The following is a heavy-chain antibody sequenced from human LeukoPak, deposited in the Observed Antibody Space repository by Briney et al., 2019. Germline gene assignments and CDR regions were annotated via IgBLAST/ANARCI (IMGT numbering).Heavy chain of an antibody. V-gene: IGHV1-2*02. CDR2: INPNSGGT. D-gene: IGHD3-22*01. Sequence: ASVKVSCKASGGTFSSYAISWVRQAPGQGLEWMGWINPNSGGTNYAQKFQGRVTMTRDTSISTAYMELSRLRSDDTAVYYCAREGYDSSGYYSYFDYWGQGTLVTVSS. J-gene: IGHJ4*02. CDR3: AREGYDSSGYYSYFDY. CDR1: GGTFSSYA.